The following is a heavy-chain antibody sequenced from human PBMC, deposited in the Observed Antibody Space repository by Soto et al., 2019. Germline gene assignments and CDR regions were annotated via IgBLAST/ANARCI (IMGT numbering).Heavy chain of an antibody. CDR3: ATHSYDFWSGHPSHYFDY. Sequence: ASVKVSCKVSGYTLTELSMHWVRQAPGKGLEWMGGFDPEDGETIYAQKFQGRVTMTEDTSTDTAYMELSSLRSEDTAVYYCATHSYDFWSGHPSHYFDYWGQGTLVTAPQ. J-gene: IGHJ4*02. CDR2: FDPEDGET. V-gene: IGHV1-24*01. D-gene: IGHD3-3*01. CDR1: GYTLTELS.